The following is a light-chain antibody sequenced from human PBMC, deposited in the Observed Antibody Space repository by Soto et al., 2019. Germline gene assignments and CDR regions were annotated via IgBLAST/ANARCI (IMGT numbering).Light chain of an antibody. CDR1: SRDFGADNH. CDR2: DVS. Sequence: QSALTQPRSVPGSPGQSVTISCSGPSRDFGADNHVAWYQQYPDKAPEVMIYDVSQRPSGVPARFSGSKSGNTASLTISGLQAEYESDYYCCSYGGSVIFGGGTKLTVL. V-gene: IGLV2-11*01. J-gene: IGLJ2*01. CDR3: CSYGGSVI.